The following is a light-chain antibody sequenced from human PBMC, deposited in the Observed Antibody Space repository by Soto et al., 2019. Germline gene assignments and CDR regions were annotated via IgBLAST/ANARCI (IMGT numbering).Light chain of an antibody. V-gene: IGKV2-30*02. CDR1: QSLVHSDGNTY. Sequence: DVVMTQSPVSLPVTLGQPASISCMSSQSLVHSDGNTYLNWFLQRPGQAPRRLIYKVSTRDSGVPDRFSGSGSGTEFTLQISRVEAEDVGLYYCMQGTHWPWSFGQGTKVEIK. CDR2: KVS. J-gene: IGKJ1*01. CDR3: MQGTHWPWS.